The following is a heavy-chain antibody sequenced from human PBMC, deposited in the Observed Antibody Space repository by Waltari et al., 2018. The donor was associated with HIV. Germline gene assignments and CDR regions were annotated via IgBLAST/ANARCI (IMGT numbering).Heavy chain of an antibody. J-gene: IGHJ4*02. V-gene: IGHV3-74*03. CDR2: IDKDGTTT. Sequence: EVQLVESGGGLVQPGGSLRLSCAASGFSFNNHWMPWVRQAPGKGPMWVSRIDKDGTTTTYADDVKGRFTISRDNSRNTLYLHMSSLRVEDSGLYYCARAKVSSNWSRDYWGQGTLVSVSS. CDR3: ARAKVSSNWSRDY. CDR1: GFSFNNHW. D-gene: IGHD4-4*01.